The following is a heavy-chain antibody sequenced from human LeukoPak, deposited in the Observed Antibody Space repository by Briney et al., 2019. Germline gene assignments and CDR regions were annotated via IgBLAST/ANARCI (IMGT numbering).Heavy chain of an antibody. CDR3: ARASSGYDPFDY. Sequence: PSETLSLTCSVSGGSITSYYWNWIRQPAGKGLEWIGRIYTSESTNYNPSLKSRVTMSVNTSKNQFSLRLNSVTAADTAIYYCARASSGYDPFDYWGQGTLVTVSS. J-gene: IGHJ4*02. D-gene: IGHD5-12*01. V-gene: IGHV4-4*07. CDR2: IYTSEST. CDR1: GGSITSYY.